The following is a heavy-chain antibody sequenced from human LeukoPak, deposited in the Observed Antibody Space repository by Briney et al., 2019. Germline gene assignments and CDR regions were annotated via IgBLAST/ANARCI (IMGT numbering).Heavy chain of an antibody. V-gene: IGHV4-30-4*01. CDR3: ARVDYYDSSGYCDY. CDR2: IYYSGST. Sequence: SETLSLTCTVSGGSISSGDYYWRWIRQPPGKGLEWIGYIYYSGSTYYNPSLKSRVTISVDTSKNQFSLKLSSVTAADTAVYHCARVDYYDSSGYCDYWGQGTLVTVSS. CDR1: GGSISSGDYY. D-gene: IGHD3-22*01. J-gene: IGHJ4*02.